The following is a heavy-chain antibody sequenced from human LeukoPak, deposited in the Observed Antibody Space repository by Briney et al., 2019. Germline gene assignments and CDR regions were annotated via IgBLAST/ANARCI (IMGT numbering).Heavy chain of an antibody. CDR1: GFIFSNYG. D-gene: IGHD2-15*01. CDR2: IGSSGSTT. V-gene: IGHV3-23*01. Sequence: GGSLRLSCAASGFIFSNYGMSWVRQAPGKGLEWVSAIGSSGSTTYYADSVKGRFTISRDNSKNTLYLQMNSPRADDTAVYYCAKIVAGLDYWGQGTLVTVSS. J-gene: IGHJ4*02. CDR3: AKIVAGLDY.